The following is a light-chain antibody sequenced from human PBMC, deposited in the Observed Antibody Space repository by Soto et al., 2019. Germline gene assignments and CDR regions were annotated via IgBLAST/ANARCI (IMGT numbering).Light chain of an antibody. Sequence: EIVMTQSPVTLSASPGERVTLSCRTNKSISSDLAWYQQKRGQAPRLLISGVSTRASGVPDRFSGSGSVADFTLTISSLQSEDFAVYYCQQYDNWPLTFXGGTKVDIK. CDR2: GVS. CDR1: KSISSD. CDR3: QQYDNWPLT. J-gene: IGKJ4*01. V-gene: IGKV3-15*01.